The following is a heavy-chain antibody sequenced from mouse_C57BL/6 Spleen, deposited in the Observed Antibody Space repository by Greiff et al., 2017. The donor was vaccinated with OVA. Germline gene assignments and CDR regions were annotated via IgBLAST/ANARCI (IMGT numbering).Heavy chain of an antibody. CDR2: IDPETGGT. Sequence: QVQLKESGAELVRPGASVTLSCKASGYTFTDYEMHWVKQTPVHGLEWIGAIDPETGGTAYNQKFKGKAILTADKSSSTAYMELRSLTSEDSAVYYCTRMMIFYYGSSYGFYFDYWGQGTTLTVSS. V-gene: IGHV1-15*01. J-gene: IGHJ2*01. CDR3: TRMMIFYYGSSYGFYFDY. CDR1: GYTFTDYE. D-gene: IGHD1-1*01.